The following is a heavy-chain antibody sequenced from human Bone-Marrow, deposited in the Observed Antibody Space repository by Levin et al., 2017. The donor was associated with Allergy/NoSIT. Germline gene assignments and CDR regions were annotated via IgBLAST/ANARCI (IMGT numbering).Heavy chain of an antibody. Sequence: GGSLRLSCAASGFTFSNYWTHWVRQAPGKGLVWVSGIKSDESSTTYADPVKGRFTISRDNAKNTLYLQMDRLRAEDTAVYYCAGNQGQWLNFFGYWGQGILVTVSS. CDR3: AGNQGQWLNFFGY. V-gene: IGHV3-74*01. D-gene: IGHD6-19*01. J-gene: IGHJ4*02. CDR2: IKSDESST. CDR1: GFTFSNYW.